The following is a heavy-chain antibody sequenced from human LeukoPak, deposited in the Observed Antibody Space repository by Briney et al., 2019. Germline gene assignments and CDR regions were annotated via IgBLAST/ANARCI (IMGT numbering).Heavy chain of an antibody. D-gene: IGHD6-13*01. Sequence: PGGSLRLSCAASGFPFSSYGMHWVRQAPGKGLEWVAYIRYDGINEYYADSVKGRFTISRDDAKNSLFLQMNSLRAEDTAVYYCAKDIVAAGLFFDYWGQGILVTVSS. J-gene: IGHJ4*02. CDR2: IRYDGINE. CDR3: AKDIVAAGLFFDY. CDR1: GFPFSSYG. V-gene: IGHV3-30*02.